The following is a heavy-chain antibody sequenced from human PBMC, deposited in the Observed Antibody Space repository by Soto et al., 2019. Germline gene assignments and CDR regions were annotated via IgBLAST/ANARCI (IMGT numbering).Heavy chain of an antibody. CDR3: AMGGSRNMYFDL. D-gene: IGHD1-26*01. V-gene: IGHV3-74*01. CDR2: INSDGSST. J-gene: IGHJ2*01. CDR1: GFTFSSYW. Sequence: EVQLVESGGGLVQLGGSLRLSCAASGFTFSSYWMHWVRQAPGKGLVWVSRINSDGSSTSYADSVKGRFTISRDNAKNALYLKMSTLRAEDTAVYYCAMGGSRNMYFDLWGGGTLGTVSS.